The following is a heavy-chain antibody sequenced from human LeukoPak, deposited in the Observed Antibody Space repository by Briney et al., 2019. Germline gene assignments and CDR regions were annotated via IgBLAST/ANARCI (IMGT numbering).Heavy chain of an antibody. CDR1: GFTFSSYS. CDR2: ISSSSGYI. Sequence: PGGSLRLSCSASGFTFSSYSMNWVRQAPGKGLEWVSSISSSSGYIYYADSVKGRSTISRDNAKNSLYLQMTSLRAEDTALYYCARQNGGAEYGDYGHWGQGILVTVSS. D-gene: IGHD4-17*01. V-gene: IGHV3-21*04. J-gene: IGHJ4*02. CDR3: ARQNGGAEYGDYGH.